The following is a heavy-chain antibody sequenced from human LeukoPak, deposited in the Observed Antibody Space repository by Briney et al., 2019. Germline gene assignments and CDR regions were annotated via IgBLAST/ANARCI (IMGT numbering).Heavy chain of an antibody. D-gene: IGHD6-13*01. J-gene: IGHJ4*02. V-gene: IGHV1-69*13. CDR3: AREEAAVGTVDY. CDR2: IIPALGTT. Sequence: SVKVSCKASGGIVSNFAISWVRQAPGQGLEWMGGIIPALGTTNYAQKFQGRLTITADESTSTAYMELISLRFEDTAAYYCAREEAAVGTVDYWGQGTLVTVSS. CDR1: GGIVSNFA.